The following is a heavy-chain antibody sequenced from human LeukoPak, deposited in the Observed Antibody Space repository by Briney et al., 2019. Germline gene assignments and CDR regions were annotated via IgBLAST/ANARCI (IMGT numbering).Heavy chain of an antibody. CDR3: ARGYYDFWSGYLEPFDY. Sequence: GASVKVSCKASGYTFTSYGISWVRQAPGQGLEWMGWINPNSGGTNYAQKFQGRVTMTRDTSISTAYMELSRLRSDDTAVYYCARGYYDFWSGYLEPFDYWGQGTLVTVSS. CDR1: GYTFTSYG. CDR2: INPNSGGT. V-gene: IGHV1-2*02. D-gene: IGHD3-3*01. J-gene: IGHJ4*02.